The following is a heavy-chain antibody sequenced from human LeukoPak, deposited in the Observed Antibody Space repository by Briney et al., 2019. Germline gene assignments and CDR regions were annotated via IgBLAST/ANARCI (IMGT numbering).Heavy chain of an antibody. CDR2: FDPEDGET. CDR1: GYTLTELS. V-gene: IGHV1-24*01. J-gene: IGHJ4*02. D-gene: IGHD6-19*01. CDR3: ATVGYSSGPDHYYFDY. Sequence: ASVKVSCKVSGYTLTELSMHLVRQAPGKGLEWMGGFDPEDGETIYAQKFQGRVTMTEDTSTDTAYMELSSLRSEDTGVYYCATVGYSSGPDHYYFDYWGQGTLVTVSS.